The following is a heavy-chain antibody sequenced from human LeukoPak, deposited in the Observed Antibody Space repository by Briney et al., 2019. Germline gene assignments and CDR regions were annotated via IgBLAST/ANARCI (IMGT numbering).Heavy chain of an antibody. CDR3: ARAYYYGSGSYAFDI. J-gene: IGHJ3*02. CDR2: ISYDGSNK. CDR1: GFTFSSYG. V-gene: IGHV3-30*03. Sequence: GRSLRLSCAASGFTFSSYGMHWVRQAPGKGLEWVAVISYDGSNKYYADSVKGRFTISRDNSKNTLYLQMNSLRAEDTAVYYCARAYYYGSGSYAFDIWGQGTMVTVSS. D-gene: IGHD3-10*01.